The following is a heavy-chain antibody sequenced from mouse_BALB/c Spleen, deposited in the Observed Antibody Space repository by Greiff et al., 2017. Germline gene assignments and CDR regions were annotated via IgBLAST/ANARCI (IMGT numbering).Heavy chain of an antibody. V-gene: IGHV2-9*02. CDR1: GFSLTSYG. J-gene: IGHJ2*01. CDR3: ARDSLYYGSPYFDY. D-gene: IGHD1-1*01. CDR2: IWAGGST. Sequence: VKLMESGPGLVAPSQSLSITCTVSGFSLTSYGVHWVRQPPGKGLEWLGVIWAGGSTNYNSALMSRLSISKDNSKSQVFLKMNSLQTDDTAMYYCARDSLYYGSPYFDYWGQGTTLTVSS.